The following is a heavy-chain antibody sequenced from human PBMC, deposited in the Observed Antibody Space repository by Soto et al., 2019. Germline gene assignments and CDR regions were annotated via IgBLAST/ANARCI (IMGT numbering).Heavy chain of an antibody. CDR2: IDWNDDK. CDR1: GFSLSTSAMR. J-gene: IGHJ6*02. D-gene: IGHD1-7*01. CDR3: VRMVSVSGTGGMDV. V-gene: IGHV2-70*04. Sequence: SGPTLVNPTQTLTLTCTFSGFSLSTSAMRVSWIRQPPGKALEWLARIDWNDDKFYTTSLKTRLTISKDTSNNRVVLTMTNVGPVDTGTYYCVRMVSVSGTGGMDVWGQGTTVTVSS.